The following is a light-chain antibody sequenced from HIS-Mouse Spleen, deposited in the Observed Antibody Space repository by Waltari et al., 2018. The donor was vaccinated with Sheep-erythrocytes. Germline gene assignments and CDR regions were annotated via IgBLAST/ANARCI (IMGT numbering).Light chain of an antibody. CDR3: CSYAGSSTLV. J-gene: IGLJ2*01. CDR2: EGS. Sequence: QSALTQPASVSGSPGQSITISCTGTSSDVGSYNLVSWYQQHPGKAPKLMIYEGSKRSSGVTSRFAGYNASNTSFLTISGHEAEDDADYYCCSYAGSSTLVFGGGTKLTVL. CDR1: SSDVGSYNL. V-gene: IGLV2-23*01.